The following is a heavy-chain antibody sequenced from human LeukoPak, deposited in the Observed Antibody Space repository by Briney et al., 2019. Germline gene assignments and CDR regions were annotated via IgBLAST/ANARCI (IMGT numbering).Heavy chain of an antibody. CDR2: INHSGST. Sequence: SETLSLTCAVHGGSFSGYYWSWIRQPPGKGLEWIGEINHSGSTNYNPSLKSRVTISVDTSKNQFSLKLSSVTAADTAVYYCASSAAAALDYWGQGTLVTVSS. J-gene: IGHJ4*02. CDR1: GGSFSGYY. D-gene: IGHD6-13*01. CDR3: ASSAAAALDY. V-gene: IGHV4-34*01.